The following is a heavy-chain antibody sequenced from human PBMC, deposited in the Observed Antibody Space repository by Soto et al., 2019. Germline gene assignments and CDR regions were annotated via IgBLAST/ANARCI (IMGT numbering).Heavy chain of an antibody. J-gene: IGHJ4*02. CDR2: ISGSGGST. CDR1: GFTFSSYA. V-gene: IGHV3-23*01. CDR3: AKDPTPGYCSSTSCYWDLRSGATFDY. D-gene: IGHD2-2*01. Sequence: GGSLRLSCAASGFTFSSYAMSWVRQAPGKGLEWVSAISGSGGSTYYADSVKGRFTISRDNSKNTLYLQMNSLRAEDTAVYYCAKDPTPGYCSSTSCYWDLRSGATFDYWGQGTLVTVSS.